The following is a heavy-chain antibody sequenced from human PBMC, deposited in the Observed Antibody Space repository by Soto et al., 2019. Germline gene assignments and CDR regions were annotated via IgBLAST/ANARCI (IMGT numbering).Heavy chain of an antibody. J-gene: IGHJ4*02. V-gene: IGHV1-3*01. Sequence: QVQLVQSGAEVKKPGASVKVSWKASGYTFTSYAMHWVRQAPGQRLEWMGWINAGNGNTKYSQKFQGRVTITRDTSASTAYMELSSLRSEDTAVYYCARDLLFDYWGQGTLVTVSS. CDR1: GYTFTSYA. CDR2: INAGNGNT. CDR3: ARDLLFDY.